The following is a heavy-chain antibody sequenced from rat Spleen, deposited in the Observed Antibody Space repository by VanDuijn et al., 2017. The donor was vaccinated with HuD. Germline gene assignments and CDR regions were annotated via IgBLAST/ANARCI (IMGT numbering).Heavy chain of an antibody. D-gene: IGHD1-6*01. Sequence: EVQLVESGGGLVQPGRSLKLSCAASGLTFSNYDMAWVRQAPTKGLEWIASISTGGGNTYYRDSVKGRFTISRDNAKNTQYLQMDSLRSEDTATYYCARHVVMYTTYYSFFDYWGQGVMVTVSS. CDR1: GLTFSNYD. CDR2: ISTGGGNT. J-gene: IGHJ2*01. V-gene: IGHV5S13*01. CDR3: ARHVVMYTTYYSFFDY.